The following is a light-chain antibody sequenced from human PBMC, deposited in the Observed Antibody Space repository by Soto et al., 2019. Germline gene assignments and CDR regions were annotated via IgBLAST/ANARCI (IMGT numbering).Light chain of an antibody. J-gene: IGKJ2*01. CDR3: QQASSLPHT. Sequence: DIQMTQSPSSVSASVGDRVTLTCRASQGISTWLAWYQQKPGKVTKLLIYGASRLHTGVPSRFSGSGSGTDFTLTISSLQPEDFATYYCQQASSLPHTFGQGTRVEIK. CDR1: QGISTW. V-gene: IGKV1-12*01. CDR2: GAS.